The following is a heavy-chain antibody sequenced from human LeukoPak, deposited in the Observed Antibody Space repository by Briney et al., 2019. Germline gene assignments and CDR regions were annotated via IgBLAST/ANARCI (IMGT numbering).Heavy chain of an antibody. CDR2: ISAYNGNT. D-gene: IGHD2-15*01. Sequence: ASVKVSCKASGYTFTSYGISWVRQSPGQGLKWMGWISAYNGNTNYAQKLQGRVTMTTDTPTSTAYMELRSLRSDDTAVYYCARVLGVVAATSNFDYWGQGTLVTVSS. V-gene: IGHV1-18*01. CDR1: GYTFTSYG. J-gene: IGHJ4*02. CDR3: ARVLGVVAATSNFDY.